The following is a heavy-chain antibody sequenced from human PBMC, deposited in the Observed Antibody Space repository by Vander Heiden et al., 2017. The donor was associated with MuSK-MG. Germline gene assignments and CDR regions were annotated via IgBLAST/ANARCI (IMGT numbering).Heavy chain of an antibody. Sequence: QVQLQQWGAGLLKPSETLSLTCAVYGGSFSGYYWSWIRQPPGKGLEWIGEINHSGSTNYNPSLKSRVTISVDTSKNQFSLKLSSVTAADTAVYYCARAGPRYCSGGSCYQQTGYDYWGQGTLVTVSS. CDR3: ARAGPRYCSGGSCYQQTGYDY. CDR2: INHSGST. J-gene: IGHJ4*02. CDR1: GGSFSGYY. D-gene: IGHD2-15*01. V-gene: IGHV4-34*01.